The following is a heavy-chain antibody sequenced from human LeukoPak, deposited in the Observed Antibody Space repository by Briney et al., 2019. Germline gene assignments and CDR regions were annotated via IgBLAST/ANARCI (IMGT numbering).Heavy chain of an antibody. Sequence: PGGSLRLSCAASGFTFSSYAMSWVRQAPGKGLEWVSAISGSGGSTYYADSVKGRFTISRDNSKNTLYLQMNSLRAEDTAVYYCASITIFGVHYGMDAWGQGTTVTVSS. CDR3: ASITIFGVHYGMDA. CDR2: ISGSGGST. J-gene: IGHJ6*02. CDR1: GFTFSSYA. V-gene: IGHV3-23*01. D-gene: IGHD3-3*01.